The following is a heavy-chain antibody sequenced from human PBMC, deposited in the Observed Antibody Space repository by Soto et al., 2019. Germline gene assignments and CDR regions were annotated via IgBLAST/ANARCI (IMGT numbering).Heavy chain of an antibody. CDR1: GGTFSSYA. J-gene: IGHJ3*02. D-gene: IGHD3-3*01. CDR2: IIPIFGTA. CDR3: ARGLLEGNPI. Sequence: GSSVKVSCKASGGTFSSYALSWLRQAPGQGLEWMGGIIPIFGTANYAQKFQGRVTITADESTSTAYMELSSLRSEDTAVYYCARGLLEGNPIWGQGTMVTVSS. V-gene: IGHV1-69*13.